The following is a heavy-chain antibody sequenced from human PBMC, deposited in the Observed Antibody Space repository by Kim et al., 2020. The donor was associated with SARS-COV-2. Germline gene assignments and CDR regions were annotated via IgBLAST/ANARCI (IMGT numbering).Heavy chain of an antibody. Sequence: ADAVKGRFTISRDNSKNTLYLQMNSLRAEDTAVYYCAKTPYYDFWSGIWGWGQGTLVTVSS. J-gene: IGHJ4*02. V-gene: IGHV3-23*01. D-gene: IGHD3-3*01. CDR3: AKTPYYDFWSGIWG.